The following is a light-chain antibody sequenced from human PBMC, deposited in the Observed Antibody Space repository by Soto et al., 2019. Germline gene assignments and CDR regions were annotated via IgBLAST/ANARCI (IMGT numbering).Light chain of an antibody. Sequence: DIQMTQSPSTLSASVGDRVTITCRASQSISSWLAWYQQKPGKAPKLLIYDASSLESGVPSRFSGSGSGTEFTLTIRSLQPDDFATYYCQQYATFGQGTKVDIK. V-gene: IGKV1-5*01. J-gene: IGKJ1*01. CDR3: QQYAT. CDR2: DAS. CDR1: QSISSW.